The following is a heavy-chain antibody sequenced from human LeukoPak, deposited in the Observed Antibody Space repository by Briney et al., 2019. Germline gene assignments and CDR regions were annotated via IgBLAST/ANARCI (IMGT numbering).Heavy chain of an antibody. CDR2: TYYRSKWYN. V-gene: IGHV6-1*01. CDR3: AINTAMVTYDAFDI. J-gene: IGHJ3*02. CDR1: GDSVSNKGVT. D-gene: IGHD5-18*01. Sequence: SPTLSLTFAISGDSVSNKGVTWGWVSQSPSRGLEWLGRTYYRSKWYNDYAVSVKSRITINPDTSKNQFSLQLNSVTPEDTAVYYCAINTAMVTYDAFDIWGQGTMVTVSS.